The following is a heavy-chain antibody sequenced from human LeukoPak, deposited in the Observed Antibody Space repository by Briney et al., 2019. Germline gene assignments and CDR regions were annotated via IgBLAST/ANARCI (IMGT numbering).Heavy chain of an antibody. D-gene: IGHD6-19*01. Sequence: GGSLRLSCAASGFTFSNHVMHCVRQAPGKGLEWVAVISSDGNNDYYADSVQGRFTIARDNSKNTLYLQMNSLRAEDTAVYYCARDRPGITVAGALDYWGQGTLVTVSS. CDR1: GFTFSNHV. CDR3: ARDRPGITVAGALDY. V-gene: IGHV3-30*04. CDR2: ISSDGNND. J-gene: IGHJ4*02.